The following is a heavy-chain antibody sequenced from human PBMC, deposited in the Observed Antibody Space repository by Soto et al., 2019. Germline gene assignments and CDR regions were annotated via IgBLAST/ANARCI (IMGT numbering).Heavy chain of an antibody. V-gene: IGHV4-31*03. CDR1: GGSISSSGYY. D-gene: IGHD3-22*01. Sequence: SETLSLTCTVSGGSISSSGYYWSWIRQHPGKGLEWVGYIYYTGRTYYNPSLKSRVAISVDTSKKQFSLELSSVTAADTAVYFCARFSQTDIGSRGYFLFDSWGQGTLVTVSS. CDR2: IYYTGRT. J-gene: IGHJ4*02. CDR3: ARFSQTDIGSRGYFLFDS.